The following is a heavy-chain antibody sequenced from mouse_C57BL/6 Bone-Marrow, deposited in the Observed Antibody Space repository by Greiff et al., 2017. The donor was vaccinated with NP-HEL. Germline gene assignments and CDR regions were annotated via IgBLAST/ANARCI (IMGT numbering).Heavy chain of an antibody. CDR2: ISSGGDYI. CDR1: GFTFSSYA. D-gene: IGHD1-1*01. CDR3: TRDRGTTVFDY. V-gene: IGHV5-9-1*02. J-gene: IGHJ2*01. Sequence: EVKVEESGEGLVKPGGSLKLSCAASGFTFSSYAMSWVRQTPEKRLEWVAYISSGGDYIYYADTVKGRFTISRDNARNTLYLQMSSLKSEDTAMYYCTRDRGTTVFDYWGQGTTLTVSS.